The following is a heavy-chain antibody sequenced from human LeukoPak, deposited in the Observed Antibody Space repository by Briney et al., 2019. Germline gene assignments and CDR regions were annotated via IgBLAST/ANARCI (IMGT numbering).Heavy chain of an antibody. J-gene: IGHJ4*02. V-gene: IGHV4-34*01. CDR2: INHSGRT. CDR3: ARGQYDSGGYHYGIRAFYFDY. D-gene: IGHD3-22*01. CDR1: GESFSGDF. Sequence: PSETLSLTCGVFGESFSGDFWTWIRQAPGKGLEWIGEINHSGRTNYNPSLTSRVTISVDTSMNQFSLKMRSVTAADTAVYYCARGQYDSGGYHYGIRAFYFDYWGQGTLVIVSS.